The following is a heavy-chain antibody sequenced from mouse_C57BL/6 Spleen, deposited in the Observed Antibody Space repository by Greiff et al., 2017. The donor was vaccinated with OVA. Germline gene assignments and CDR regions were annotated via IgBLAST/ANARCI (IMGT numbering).Heavy chain of an antibody. D-gene: IGHD3-3*01. CDR3: ARGLLYYSDY. CDR1: GYTFTSYW. J-gene: IGHJ2*01. Sequence: QVQLQQPGAELVKPGASVKMSCKASGYTFTSYWITWVKQRPGQGLEWIGDIYPGSGSTNYNEKFKRKATLTVDTSSSTAYMQLSSLTSEDAAVYYCARGLLYYSDYWGQCTTPTGSS. CDR2: IYPGSGST. V-gene: IGHV1-55*01.